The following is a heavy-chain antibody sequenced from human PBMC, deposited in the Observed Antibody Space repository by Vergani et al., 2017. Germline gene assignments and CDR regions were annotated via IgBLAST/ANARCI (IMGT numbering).Heavy chain of an antibody. CDR1: GFTLSSYG. V-gene: IGHV3-30*18. D-gene: IGHD3-22*01. CDR3: AKDQGDYYDSSGYWGLDY. CDR2: ISYDGSNK. Sequence: QVQLVESGGGVVQPGRSLRLSCAASGFTLSSYGMHWVRQAPGKGLEWVAVISYDGSNKYYADSVKGRFTISRDNSKNTLYLQMNSLRAEDTAVYYCAKDQGDYYDSSGYWGLDYWGQGTLVTVSS. J-gene: IGHJ4*02.